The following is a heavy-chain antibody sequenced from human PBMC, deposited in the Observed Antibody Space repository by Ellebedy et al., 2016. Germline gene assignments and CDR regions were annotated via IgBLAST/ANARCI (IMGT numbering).Heavy chain of an antibody. CDR2: ISGSGGST. D-gene: IGHD6-13*01. CDR3: AREGIGWFDP. CDR1: GFTFSSYA. J-gene: IGHJ5*02. V-gene: IGHV3-23*01. Sequence: GGSLRLSCAASGFTFSSYAMSWVRQAPGKGLEWVSAISGSGGSTYYADSVKGRFTISRDNAKNSLYSQMNSLRDEDTAVYYCAREGIGWFDPWGQGTLVTVSS.